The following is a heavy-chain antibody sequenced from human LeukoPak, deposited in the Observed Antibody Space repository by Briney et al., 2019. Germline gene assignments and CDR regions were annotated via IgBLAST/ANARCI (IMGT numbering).Heavy chain of an antibody. J-gene: IGHJ4*02. V-gene: IGHV3-23*01. D-gene: IGHD3-10*01. CDR3: AKMEGSSWRVSDY. CDR2: ISGGGTDT. Sequence: PGGSLRLSCAGSEFIFSNFGMSWVRQAPGKGLEWVSSISGGGTDTFYADSVRGRFTISRDNSKNTLYLQMTSLRVEDTAIYFCAKMEGSSWRVSDYWGQGSLVTVSS. CDR1: EFIFSNFG.